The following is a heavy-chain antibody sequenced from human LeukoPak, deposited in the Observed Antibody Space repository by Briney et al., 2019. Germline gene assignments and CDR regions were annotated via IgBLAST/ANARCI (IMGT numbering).Heavy chain of an antibody. V-gene: IGHV4-38-2*02. CDR2: INHSGST. CDR3: ARGNRGYSYGYRTPFDY. D-gene: IGHD5-18*01. J-gene: IGHJ4*02. Sequence: SETLSLTCTVSGFSISSGYYWGWIRQPPGKGLEWIGEINHSGSTNYNPSLKSRVTISVDTSKNQFSLKLGSVTAADTAVYYCARGNRGYSYGYRTPFDYWGQGTLVTVSS. CDR1: GFSISSGYY.